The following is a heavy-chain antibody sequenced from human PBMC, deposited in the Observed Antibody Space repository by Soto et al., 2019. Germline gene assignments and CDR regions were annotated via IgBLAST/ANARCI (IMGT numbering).Heavy chain of an antibody. D-gene: IGHD3-10*01. CDR2: IYYSGST. CDR1: GGSISSSSYY. CDR3: ARPGNYGSGSYLYYLDY. V-gene: IGHV4-39*01. Sequence: SETLSLTCTVSGGSISSSSYYWGWIRQPPGKGLEWIGSIYYSGSTYYNPSLKSRVTISVDTSKNQFSLKLSSVTAADTAVYYCARPGNYGSGSYLYYLDYWGQGTLVTSPQ. J-gene: IGHJ4*02.